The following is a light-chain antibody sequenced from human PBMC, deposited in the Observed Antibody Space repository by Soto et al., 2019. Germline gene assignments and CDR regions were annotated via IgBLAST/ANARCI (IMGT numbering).Light chain of an antibody. CDR1: QGINSY. J-gene: IGKJ4*01. CDR3: QQTRSYPST. CDR2: EAS. V-gene: IGKV1-8*01. Sequence: ALRKSLSPCSLCASIGNRVTITCRASQGINSYLAWYQQKPGKVPQLLIYEASILQSGVPSRFSGSGSGSDFTLTVCSLQAEDCATYYCQQTRSYPSTFGGGTKVDIK.